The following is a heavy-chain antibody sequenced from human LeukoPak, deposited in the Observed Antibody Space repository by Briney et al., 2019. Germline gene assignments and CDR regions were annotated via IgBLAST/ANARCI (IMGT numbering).Heavy chain of an antibody. Sequence: GGSLRLSCTASGFTFSTYWMSWVRQAPGKGLEWVANIKQDGTENHYADSVTGRFIISRDNAKNSLYLQVSSLRAEDTALYYCARNFGGGDSSGPYYWGQGTLVTVSS. D-gene: IGHD3-22*01. V-gene: IGHV3-7*03. CDR1: GFTFSTYW. J-gene: IGHJ4*02. CDR3: ARNFGGGDSSGPYY. CDR2: IKQDGTEN.